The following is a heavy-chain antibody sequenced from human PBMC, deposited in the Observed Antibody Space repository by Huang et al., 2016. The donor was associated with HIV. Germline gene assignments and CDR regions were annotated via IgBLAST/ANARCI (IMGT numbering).Heavy chain of an antibody. CDR1: GASFTDHN. J-gene: IGHJ3*01. V-gene: IGHV4-34*01. D-gene: IGHD3-10*01. Sequence: QVQLQQWGAGLLKPSETLSLTCAVYGASFTDHNWGWIRQPPGKGREWLGEINHRGTVNHNPSRNSGVTISLDTSKSQCSLKLTSVTAADTAVYYCARGMRRLRFGEVNDAFDVWGRGTMVTVSS. CDR3: ARGMRRLRFGEVNDAFDV. CDR2: INHRGTV.